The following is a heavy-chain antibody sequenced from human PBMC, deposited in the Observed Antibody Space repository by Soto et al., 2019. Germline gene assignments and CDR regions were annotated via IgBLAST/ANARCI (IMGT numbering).Heavy chain of an antibody. J-gene: IGHJ6*02. Sequence: ASVKVSCKASGFSFSDYFMHWVRQAPGQGLEWMGWINPNSGGTNYAQKFQGWVTMTRDTSISTAYMELSRLRSDDTAVYYCARTRLAVAGLGGGSYGMDVWGQGTTVTVSS. V-gene: IGHV1-2*04. D-gene: IGHD6-19*01. CDR3: ARTRLAVAGLGGGSYGMDV. CDR1: GFSFSDYF. CDR2: INPNSGGT.